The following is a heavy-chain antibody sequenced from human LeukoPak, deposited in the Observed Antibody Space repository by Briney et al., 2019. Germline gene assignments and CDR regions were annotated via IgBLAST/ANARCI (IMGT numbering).Heavy chain of an antibody. CDR3: ARRGSYTDAFDI. D-gene: IGHD1-26*01. CDR2: ISHTGTT. CDR1: SGSISGYS. Sequence: SETLSLTCIVSSGSISGYSWNWIRQSPGKGLEWIGYISHTGTTSYNSSLKSRVTISVDTSKNQFSLKLSSVTAADTAVYYCARRGSYTDAFDIWGQGTMVTVFS. V-gene: IGHV4-59*08. J-gene: IGHJ3*02.